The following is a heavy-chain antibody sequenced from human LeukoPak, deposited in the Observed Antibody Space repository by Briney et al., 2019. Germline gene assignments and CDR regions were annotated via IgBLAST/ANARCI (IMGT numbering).Heavy chain of an antibody. CDR3: ATAGQWLVLGVFDI. D-gene: IGHD6-19*01. J-gene: IGHJ3*02. CDR2: ISTYNGET. Sequence: ASVKVSCKASGYTFSSYDISWVRQAPGQGLEWMGWISTYNGETNYAQKYQGRVTMTTDTSTSTAYMDLRSLRSDDTAVYYCATAGQWLVLGVFDIWGQGTMVTVSS. V-gene: IGHV1-18*01. CDR1: GYTFSSYD.